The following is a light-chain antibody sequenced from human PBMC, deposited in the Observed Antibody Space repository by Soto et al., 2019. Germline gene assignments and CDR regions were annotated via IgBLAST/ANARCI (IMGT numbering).Light chain of an antibody. CDR2: GAS. J-gene: IGKJ1*01. CDR1: QRFSRSS. Sequence: EIVLTQSPGTLSLSPGERATLSCRASQRFSRSSLAWYQKKPGQAPRLLIYGASIRATGIPDRFSGSGSGTDFSLTINKLEPEDFAVYYCQQYGESPPWTFGQGTKVEIK. V-gene: IGKV3-20*01. CDR3: QQYGESPPWT.